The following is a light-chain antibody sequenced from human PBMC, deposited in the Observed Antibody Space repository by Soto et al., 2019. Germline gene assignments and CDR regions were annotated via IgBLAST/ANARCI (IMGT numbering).Light chain of an antibody. CDR3: QKYNSASWT. V-gene: IGKV3-20*01. CDR2: DAS. J-gene: IGKJ1*01. CDR1: QSVSSSY. Sequence: EIVLTQSPGTLSLSPGERATLSCRASQSVSSSYLAWYQQKPGQAPRLLIYDASNRATGIPARFSGSGSGTDFTLTISSLQPEDVATYYCQKYNSASWTFGQGTKVDI.